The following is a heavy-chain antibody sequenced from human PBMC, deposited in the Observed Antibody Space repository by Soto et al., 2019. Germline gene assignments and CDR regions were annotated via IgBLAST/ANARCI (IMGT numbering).Heavy chain of an antibody. CDR1: RYTITSKY. V-gene: IGHV1-46*01. Sequence: GASAEVSSKECRYTITSKYMQSLRQAPGQGLEWMGIINPSGGSTSYAQKFQGRVTMTRDTSTSTVYMELSSLRSEDTAVYYCARGDCSGGSCSFDPWGQGTLVTVSS. D-gene: IGHD2-15*01. CDR2: INPSGGST. J-gene: IGHJ5*02. CDR3: ARGDCSGGSCSFDP.